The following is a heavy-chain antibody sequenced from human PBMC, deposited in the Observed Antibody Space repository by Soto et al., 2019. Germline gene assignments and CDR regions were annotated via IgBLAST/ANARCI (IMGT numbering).Heavy chain of an antibody. CDR2: INPNSSGT. CDR3: ASGMTTVSPAY. D-gene: IGHD4-17*01. J-gene: IGHJ4*02. CDR1: GYTFTGYY. V-gene: IGHV1-2*02. Sequence: ASVKVSYKASGYTFTGYYMHWVRQAPGQGLEWMGWINPNSSGTNYAQKFQGRVTMTRDTSISTAYMELSRLRSDDTAVDYCASGMTTVSPAYWGQGTLVTVSS.